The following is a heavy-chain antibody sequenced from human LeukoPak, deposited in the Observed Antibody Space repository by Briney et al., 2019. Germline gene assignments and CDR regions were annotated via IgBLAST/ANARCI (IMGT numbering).Heavy chain of an antibody. D-gene: IGHD1-26*01. CDR2: IIPIFGTA. J-gene: IGHJ3*02. CDR3: ARDMNVGATTVGAFDI. CDR1: GYTFTSYA. Sequence: ASVKVSCKASGYTFTSYAISWVRQAPGQGLEWMGGIIPIFGTANYAQKFQGRVTITADKSTSTAYMELSSLRSEDTAVYYCARDMNVGATTVGAFDIWGQGTMVTVSS. V-gene: IGHV1-69*06.